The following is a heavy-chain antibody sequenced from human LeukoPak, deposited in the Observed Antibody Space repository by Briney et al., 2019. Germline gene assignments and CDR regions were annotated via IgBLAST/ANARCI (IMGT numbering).Heavy chain of an antibody. D-gene: IGHD3-10*01. CDR2: IYYSEST. Sequence: SETLSLTCTVSGGSISSYYWSWIRQPPGQGLEWIGYIYYSESTNYNPSLKSRVTISVDTSKNQFSLQLSSVTAADTAVYYCARDSPVGDCCDPWGQGTLVTASS. J-gene: IGHJ5*02. V-gene: IGHV4-59*01. CDR3: ARDSPVGDCCDP. CDR1: GGSISSYY.